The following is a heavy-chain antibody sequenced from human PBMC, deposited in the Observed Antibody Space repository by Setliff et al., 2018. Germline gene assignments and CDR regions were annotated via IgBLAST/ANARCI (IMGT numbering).Heavy chain of an antibody. J-gene: IGHJ4*02. D-gene: IGHD6-13*01. Sequence: ASVKVSCKASGYTFAGYYMYWVRQAPGQGLERMGTLNTGGGSASIVDQFQGRVSMTRDTSTSTVYMEINSLRPDDTAVYFCARGGVAAAGKKGVFEHWGQGTLVTVSS. CDR1: GYTFAGYY. CDR3: ARGGVAAAGKKGVFEH. V-gene: IGHV1-46*01. CDR2: LNTGGGSA.